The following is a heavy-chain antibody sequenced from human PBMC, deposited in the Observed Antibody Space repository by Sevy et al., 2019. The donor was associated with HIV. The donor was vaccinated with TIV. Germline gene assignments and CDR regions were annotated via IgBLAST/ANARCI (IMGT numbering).Heavy chain of an antibody. Sequence: GSLRLSCAVSEFSFSDYYMAWIRQAPGKGLEWVSYISSRSSYTNYADSVKGRFTISRDNAKNSLYLQMNSLRAEDTAVYYCARCRVAAADYYFDYWGQGTLVTVSS. CDR3: ARCRVAAADYYFDY. D-gene: IGHD6-13*01. CDR2: ISSRSSYT. CDR1: EFSFSDYY. J-gene: IGHJ4*02. V-gene: IGHV3-11*06.